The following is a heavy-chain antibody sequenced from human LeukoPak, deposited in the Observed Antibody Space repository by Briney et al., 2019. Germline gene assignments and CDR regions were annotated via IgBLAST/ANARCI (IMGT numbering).Heavy chain of an antibody. V-gene: IGHV1-8*01. CDR2: INPISGNT. CDR3: AREGTEYQLLRSEGDNYYYYGMDV. D-gene: IGHD2-2*01. Sequence: PQASVKVSCKASGYTFTRFAINWVREGTGQGLEWMGWINPISGNTGYAQKFQGRVTMTRNTSISTVYMELSSLRSEDTAVYYCAREGTEYQLLRSEGDNYYYYGMDVCGQGTTVTVSS. J-gene: IGHJ6*02. CDR1: GYTFTRFA.